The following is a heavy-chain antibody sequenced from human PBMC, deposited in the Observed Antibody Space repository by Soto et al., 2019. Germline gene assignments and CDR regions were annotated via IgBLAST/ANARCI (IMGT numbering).Heavy chain of an antibody. CDR3: AKKYTVAASFDF. CDR1: GFPFSSYA. Sequence: PGGSLRLSCAASGFPFSSYAMSWVRQAPGKGLEWVSAITASGGSTYYADSVKGRFTISRDNSKNTLYLQMNSLRAEDTAIYYCAKKYTVAASFDFWGQGTLVTVSS. J-gene: IGHJ4*02. CDR2: ITASGGST. D-gene: IGHD2-15*01. V-gene: IGHV3-23*01.